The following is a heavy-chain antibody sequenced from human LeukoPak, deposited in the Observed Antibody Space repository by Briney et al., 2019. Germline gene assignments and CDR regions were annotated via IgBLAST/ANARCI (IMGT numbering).Heavy chain of an antibody. Sequence: GGSLRLSCAASGFTFNSYWMNWVRQAPGKGLEWVANIKQDGSEKYYVDSVKGRFTISRDNAKNSLYLQMNSLRAEDTAVYYCARSPAPVRPYYFDYWGQGTLVTVSS. D-gene: IGHD1-1*01. J-gene: IGHJ4*02. CDR3: ARSPAPVRPYYFDY. CDR2: IKQDGSEK. V-gene: IGHV3-7*01. CDR1: GFTFNSYW.